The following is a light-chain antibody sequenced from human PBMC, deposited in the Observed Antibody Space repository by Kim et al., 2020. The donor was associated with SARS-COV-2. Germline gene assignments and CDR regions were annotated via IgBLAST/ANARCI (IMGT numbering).Light chain of an antibody. Sequence: IVLTQSPGTLSLSPGERATLSCRASQSVNSDYLVWYQQKPGQAPRLLIYGASSRATGIPDKFIGSGSGTDFTLTISTLEPEDSAVYYCQQYDYEYGNSRYIIGQGNKLE. J-gene: IGKJ2*01. CDR1: QSVNSDY. V-gene: IGKV3-20*01. CDR2: GAS. CDR3: QQYDYEYGNSRYI.